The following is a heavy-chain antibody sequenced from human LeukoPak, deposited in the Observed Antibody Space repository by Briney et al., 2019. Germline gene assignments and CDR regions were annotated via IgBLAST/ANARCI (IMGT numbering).Heavy chain of an antibody. Sequence: GGSLRLSCAASGFTFSDYGMHWVRQGPGKGLVWISRINSDGGGAIYADSVKGRFTVSRDNAKNTLYLQMNSLRAEDTAVYYCARDVPHNWFDTWGQGTLVTVSS. CDR1: GFTFSDYG. V-gene: IGHV3-74*01. CDR3: ARDVPHNWFDT. CDR2: INSDGGGA. J-gene: IGHJ5*02.